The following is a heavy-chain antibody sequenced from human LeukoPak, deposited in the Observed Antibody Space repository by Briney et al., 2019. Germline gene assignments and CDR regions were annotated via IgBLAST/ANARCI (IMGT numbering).Heavy chain of an antibody. CDR2: ISNDGSNK. CDR3: AKDYAVGADHLDAFDI. CDR1: GFTFSNYG. J-gene: IGHJ3*02. D-gene: IGHD1-26*01. V-gene: IGHV3-30*18. Sequence: GGSLRLSCAASGFTFSNYGMHWVRQAPGKGLEWVALISNDGSNKYYEDSVKGRFTISRDNSKNTLYLQMNSLRAEDTAVYYCAKDYAVGADHLDAFDIWGQGTMVTVSS.